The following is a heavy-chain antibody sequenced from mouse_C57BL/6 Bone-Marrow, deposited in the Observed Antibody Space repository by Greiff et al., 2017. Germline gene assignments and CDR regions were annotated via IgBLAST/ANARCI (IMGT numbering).Heavy chain of an antibody. V-gene: IGHV1-9*01. CDR2: ILPGSGST. J-gene: IGHJ2*01. CDR1: GYTFTGYW. CDR3: ARHPSTTVVAGDY. Sequence: VQLQQSGAELMKPGASVKLSCKATGYTFTGYWIAWVKQRPGHGLEWIGEILPGSGSTNYNEKFKGQATFTADTTYNTADMQLSRLTTEDSAIYYSARHPSTTVVAGDYWGQGTTLTVSS. D-gene: IGHD1-1*01.